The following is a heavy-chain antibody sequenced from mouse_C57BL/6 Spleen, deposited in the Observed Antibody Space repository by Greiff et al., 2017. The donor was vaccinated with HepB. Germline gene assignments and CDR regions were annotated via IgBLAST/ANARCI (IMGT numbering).Heavy chain of an antibody. J-gene: IGHJ2*01. D-gene: IGHD4-1*01. V-gene: IGHV1-55*01. Sequence: QVQLQQPGAELVKPGASVKMSCKASGYTFTSYWITWVKQRPGQGLEWIGDIYPGSGSTNYNEKFKSKATLTVDTPSSTAYMQLSSLTSEDSAVYYGARSNRDGEDYWGQGTTLTVSS. CDR1: GYTFTSYW. CDR2: IYPGSGST. CDR3: ARSNRDGEDY.